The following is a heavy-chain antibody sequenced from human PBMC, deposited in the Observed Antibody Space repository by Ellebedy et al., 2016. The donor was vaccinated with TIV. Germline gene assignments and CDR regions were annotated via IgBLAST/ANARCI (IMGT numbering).Heavy chain of an antibody. Sequence: GESLKISXAASGFTFSSYAMSWVRQAPGKGLEWVSAISGSGGSTYYADSVKGRFTISRDNSKNTLYLQMNSLRAEDTAVYYCAKDLGGFGYSSGWYRNYGMDVWGQGTTVTVSS. CDR2: ISGSGGST. CDR3: AKDLGGFGYSSGWYRNYGMDV. V-gene: IGHV3-23*01. CDR1: GFTFSSYA. D-gene: IGHD6-19*01. J-gene: IGHJ6*02.